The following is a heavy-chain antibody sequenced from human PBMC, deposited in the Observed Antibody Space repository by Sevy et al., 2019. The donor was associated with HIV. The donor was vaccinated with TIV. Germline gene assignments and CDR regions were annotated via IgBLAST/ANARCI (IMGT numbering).Heavy chain of an antibody. J-gene: IGHJ2*01. CDR2: IFSGGNT. CDR1: GFTVSGNY. V-gene: IGHV3-66*01. CDR3: ARAVEDYSDSSAWDWYFDL. D-gene: IGHD3-22*01. Sequence: GGSLRLSCAASGFTVSGNYMSWVRQAPGKGLEWVSGIFSGGNTHFADSVKGRFTISRDSSKNTLSLQMNSLSAEDTAVYYCARAVEDYSDSSAWDWYFDLWGRGTLVTVSS.